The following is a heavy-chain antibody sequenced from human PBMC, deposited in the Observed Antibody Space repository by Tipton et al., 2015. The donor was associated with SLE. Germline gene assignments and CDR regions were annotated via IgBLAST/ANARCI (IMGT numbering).Heavy chain of an antibody. V-gene: IGHV3-30*04. CDR1: GFTFSGYA. CDR2: ISYGGSNK. Sequence: SLRLSCAASGFTFSGYAMHWVRQAPGKGLEWVAVISYGGSNKYYADSVKGRFTISRDNSKNTLYLQMNSLRAEDTAVYYCAGGLVHYYYYMDVWGKGTTVTVSS. CDR3: AGGLVHYYYYMDV. D-gene: IGHD6-6*01. J-gene: IGHJ6*03.